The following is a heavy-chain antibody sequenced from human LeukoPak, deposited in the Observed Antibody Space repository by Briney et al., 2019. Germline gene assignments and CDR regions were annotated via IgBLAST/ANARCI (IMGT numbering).Heavy chain of an antibody. Sequence: SVKVSCKASGGTFSSYTISWVRQAPGQGLEWMGGIVPIFGTANYAQKFQGRVTITADESTSTAYMELSSLRSEDTAVYYCARGRYSSSINSMDVWGQGTTVTVSS. CDR1: GGTFSSYT. V-gene: IGHV1-69*13. CDR3: ARGRYSSSINSMDV. D-gene: IGHD6-6*01. CDR2: IVPIFGTA. J-gene: IGHJ6*02.